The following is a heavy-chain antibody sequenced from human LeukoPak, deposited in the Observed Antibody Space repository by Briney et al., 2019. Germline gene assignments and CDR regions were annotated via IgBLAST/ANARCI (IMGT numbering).Heavy chain of an antibody. Sequence: GSLRLSCAASGFTFSNSAMSWVRQAPGKGLEWIGYIYHSGSTYYNPSLKSRVTISVDTSKNQFSLKLSSVTAADTAVYYCAGHVAYYDSTKTDTFDIWGQGTMVTVSS. CDR3: AGHVAYYDSTKTDTFDI. V-gene: IGHV4-59*06. CDR2: IYHSGST. CDR1: GFTFSNSA. D-gene: IGHD3-22*01. J-gene: IGHJ3*02.